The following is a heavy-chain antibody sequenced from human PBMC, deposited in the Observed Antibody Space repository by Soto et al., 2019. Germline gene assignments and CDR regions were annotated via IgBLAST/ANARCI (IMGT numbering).Heavy chain of an antibody. Sequence: GGSLRLSCAASGFTFSNYAMNWVRQAPGKGLEWVSAISGSGGSTYYADSVKGRFTISRDKSKNTPYLQMNSLRAEDTAVYYCAKKFISSWYRSDYWGQGTLVTVSS. CDR3: AKKFISSWYRSDY. D-gene: IGHD6-13*01. J-gene: IGHJ4*02. V-gene: IGHV3-23*01. CDR2: ISGSGGST. CDR1: GFTFSNYA.